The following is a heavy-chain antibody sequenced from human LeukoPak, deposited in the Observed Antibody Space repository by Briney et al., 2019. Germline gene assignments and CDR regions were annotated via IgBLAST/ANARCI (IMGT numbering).Heavy chain of an antibody. CDR3: ARDFYGDDGHHPFDY. V-gene: IGHV4-4*07. CDR1: GGSISNYY. CDR2: IYASGST. D-gene: IGHD2/OR15-2a*01. J-gene: IGHJ4*02. Sequence: PGGSLRLSCRVSGGSISNYYWNWIRQPAGKGLEWIGRIYASGSTNYNPSLKSRVTISMDKSKNHFSLNLKSVTAADTGFYYCARDFYGDDGHHPFDYWGQGIQVTVSS.